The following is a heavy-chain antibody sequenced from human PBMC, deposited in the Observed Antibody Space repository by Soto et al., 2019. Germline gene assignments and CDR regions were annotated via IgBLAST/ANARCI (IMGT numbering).Heavy chain of an antibody. V-gene: IGHV4-30-4*01. D-gene: IGHD3-16*02. CDR1: GGSISSGDYY. J-gene: IGHJ4*02. CDR3: ARSIMITFGGVIVFAY. CDR2: IYYSGST. Sequence: QVQLQESGPGLVKPSQTLSLTCTVSGGSISSGDYYWSWIRQPPGKGLEWIGYIYYSGSTYYNPSLKSRVTISVDTSKNQFSLKLSSVTAADTAVYYCARSIMITFGGVIVFAYWGQGTLVTVSS.